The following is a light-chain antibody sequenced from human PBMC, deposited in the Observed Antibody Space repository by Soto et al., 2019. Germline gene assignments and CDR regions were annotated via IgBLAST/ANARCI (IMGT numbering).Light chain of an antibody. CDR3: QQYLNSPRT. J-gene: IGKJ2*01. CDR1: QIFNSNF. CDR2: GAS. Sequence: EIVLTQSPGTLSLSPGERATLSCRASQIFNSNFLAWYQQKPGQAPRLLIFGASNRATGIPDRFSGSGSGTDFTLTITKLEPEDFAVYYCQQYLNSPRTFGQGTKLEIK. V-gene: IGKV3-20*01.